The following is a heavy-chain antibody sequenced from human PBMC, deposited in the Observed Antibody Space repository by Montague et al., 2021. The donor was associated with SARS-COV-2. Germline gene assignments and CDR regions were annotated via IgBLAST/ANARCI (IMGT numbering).Heavy chain of an antibody. Sequence: SLRLSCAASGFTFTTYVYHWVRQAPGGGLEWVALFPSDGGHTQYAASVRGRFTIYRDTSISTLYLQMDSLRPDDTAVYFCAREIGTSGWAGFFDFRGQGTLVTVSP. CDR2: FPSDGGHT. J-gene: IGHJ4*02. CDR3: AREIGTSGWAGFFDF. V-gene: IGHV3-30-3*01. D-gene: IGHD6-19*01. CDR1: GFTFTTYV.